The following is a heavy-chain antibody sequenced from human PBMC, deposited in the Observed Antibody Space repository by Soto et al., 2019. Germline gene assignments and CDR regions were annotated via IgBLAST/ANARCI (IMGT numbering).Heavy chain of an antibody. J-gene: IGHJ4*02. D-gene: IGHD5-18*01. CDR1: GYTFTGYG. V-gene: IGHV1-18*01. Sequence: QVQLVQSGAAGKKPGASVKVSCKASGYTFTGYGISWVRQAPGQGLEWMGWISAHNGNTKNAQKLQGRVTMTTDTSTSTAYMALRSLRSDDPAVYYCARDLSYGLCDYWGQGTLVTVSS. CDR3: ARDLSYGLCDY. CDR2: ISAHNGNT.